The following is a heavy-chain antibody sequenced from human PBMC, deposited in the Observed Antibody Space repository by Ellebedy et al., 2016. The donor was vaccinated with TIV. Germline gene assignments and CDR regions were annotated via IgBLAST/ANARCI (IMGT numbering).Heavy chain of an antibody. V-gene: IGHV5-51*01. CDR2: IYPGDSDT. CDR1: GYSFTSYW. D-gene: IGHD3-10*01. Sequence: GESLKISCQGSGYSFTSYWIVWVRQMPGKGLECMGLIYPGDSDTIYSPSFQVQVTISADKSISTAYLQWSSPKASDTAMYYCARHGWFGETNYYGMDVWGQGTTVTVSS. CDR3: ARHGWFGETNYYGMDV. J-gene: IGHJ6*02.